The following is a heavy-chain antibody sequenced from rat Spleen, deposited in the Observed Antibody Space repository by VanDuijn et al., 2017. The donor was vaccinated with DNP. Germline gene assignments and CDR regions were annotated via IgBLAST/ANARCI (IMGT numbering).Heavy chain of an antibody. CDR1: RFTFSDYN. CDR2: INYDGSRT. D-gene: IGHD4-1*01. V-gene: IGHV5-7*01. J-gene: IGHJ2*01. Sequence: EVQLVESGGGLVQPGRSLKLSCAASRFTFSDYNMAWVRQGPQKGVEWVATINYDGSRTYYRDSVKGRFTISRENARSTLYLQMNSLRSEDTATYYCAIANGNYWGQGVMVTVSS. CDR3: AIANGNY.